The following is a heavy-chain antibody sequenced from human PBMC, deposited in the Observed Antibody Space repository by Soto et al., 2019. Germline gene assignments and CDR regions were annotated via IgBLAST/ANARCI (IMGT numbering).Heavy chain of an antibody. CDR3: ARVSSGWYYWFDP. CDR2: ISTNNGNT. CDR1: GYTFTSSG. J-gene: IGHJ5*02. V-gene: IGHV1-18*01. Sequence: HVQLVQSGAEVKKPGASVQVSCKASGYTFTSSGISWVRQAPGQGLEWMGWISTNNGNTNYAHKLQGRVTMTTDTSTSTAYMELRSLRSDDTAVYYCARVSSGWYYWFDPWGQGTLVTVSS. D-gene: IGHD6-19*01.